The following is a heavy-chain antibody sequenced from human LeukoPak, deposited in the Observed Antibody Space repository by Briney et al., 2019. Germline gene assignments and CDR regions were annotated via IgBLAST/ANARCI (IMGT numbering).Heavy chain of an antibody. CDR1: GFSLSTSA. V-gene: IGHV3-64D*06. D-gene: IGHD4/OR15-4a*01. Sequence: GGSLRLSCSDSGFSLSTSAMHWVRQAPGKGPQYVSPITTNGRSTYYADSVKGRFTISRDNSKSTLDLQMSSLRAEDTAVYYCVRDLTWGQGTLVTVSS. CDR3: VRDLT. J-gene: IGHJ4*02. CDR2: ITTNGRST.